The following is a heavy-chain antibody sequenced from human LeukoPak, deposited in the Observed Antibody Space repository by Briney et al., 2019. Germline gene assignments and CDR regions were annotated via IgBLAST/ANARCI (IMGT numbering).Heavy chain of an antibody. CDR2: IKQDGSEK. J-gene: IGHJ6*03. Sequence: GGSLRLSCAASGFTFSSHWMSWVRQAPGKGLEWVANIKQDGSEKYYVDSVKGRFTVSRDNAKNSLYLRMNSLRAEDTAVYYCAKTLKDRYYDFWSGYYHYYYYMDVWGKGTTVTVSS. D-gene: IGHD3-3*01. CDR3: AKTLKDRYYDFWSGYYHYYYYMDV. V-gene: IGHV3-7*01. CDR1: GFTFSSHW.